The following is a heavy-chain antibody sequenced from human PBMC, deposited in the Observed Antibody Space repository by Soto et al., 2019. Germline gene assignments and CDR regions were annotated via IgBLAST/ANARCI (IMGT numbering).Heavy chain of an antibody. CDR3: AGSGHYHNSGMDV. CDR1: GGSISSGGYS. CDR2: IYHSGST. V-gene: IGHV4-30-2*01. Sequence: QLQLQESGSGLVKPSQTLSLTCAVSGGSISSGGYSWSWIRQPPGKGLEWIGYIYHSGSTYYNPSHKRRVTISVHRPQHQFSLTLCSGTAAATALYYCAGSGHYHNSGMDVWGQGTTVTVSS. D-gene: IGHD3-22*01. J-gene: IGHJ6*02.